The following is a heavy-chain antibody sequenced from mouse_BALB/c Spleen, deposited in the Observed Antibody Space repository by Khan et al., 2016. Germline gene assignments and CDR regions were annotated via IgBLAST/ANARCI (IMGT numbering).Heavy chain of an antibody. V-gene: IGHV1-7*01. J-gene: IGHJ2*01. CDR1: GYTFTSYW. Sequence: QVQLKESGAELAKPGASVKMSCKASGYTFTSYWMHWVKQRPGQGLEWIGYINPSTGYTEYNQKFKDKATLTADKSSSTAYMQLSSLTSEDSAVXYCARYYGNYFDYWGQGTTLTVSS. CDR3: ARYYGNYFDY. CDR2: INPSTGYT. D-gene: IGHD2-1*01.